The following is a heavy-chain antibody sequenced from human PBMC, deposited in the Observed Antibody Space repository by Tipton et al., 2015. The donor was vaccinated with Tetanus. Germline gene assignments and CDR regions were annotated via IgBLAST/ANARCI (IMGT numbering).Heavy chain of an antibody. J-gene: IGHJ5*02. V-gene: IGHV4-30-2*01. CDR1: GGSITSGAYL. CDR3: AKDQGGGRVVRLNWFDP. D-gene: IGHD6-6*01. CDR2: IYHSGSP. Sequence: LKLSCAVSGGSITSGAYLWGWIRQPPGKGLEWIGYIYHSGSPYYNPSLKSRVTLSVDTSKNQFSLKLNSVTAADTAVYYCAKDQGGGRVVRLNWFDPWGQGALVTVSS.